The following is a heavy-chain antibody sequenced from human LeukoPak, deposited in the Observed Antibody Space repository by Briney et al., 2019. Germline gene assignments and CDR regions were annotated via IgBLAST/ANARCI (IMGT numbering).Heavy chain of an antibody. CDR3: AADPHYYDSSGYQTPYFDY. Sequence: SVKVSCKASGFTFTSSAVQWVRQARGQRLEWIGWTVVGSGNTNYAQKFQERVTITRDMSTSTAYMELSSLRSEDTAVYYCAADPHYYDSSGYQTPYFDYWGQGTLVTVSS. J-gene: IGHJ4*02. D-gene: IGHD3-22*01. CDR1: GFTFTSSA. V-gene: IGHV1-58*01. CDR2: TVVGSGNT.